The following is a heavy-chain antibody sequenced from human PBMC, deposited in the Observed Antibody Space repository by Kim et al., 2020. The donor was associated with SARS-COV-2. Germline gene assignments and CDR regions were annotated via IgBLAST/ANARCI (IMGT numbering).Heavy chain of an antibody. CDR1: GGSISSSSYY. D-gene: IGHD6-19*01. Sequence: SETLSLTCTVSGGSISSSSYYWGWIRQPPGKGLEWIGSIYYSGSTYYNPSLKSRATISVDTSKNQFSLKLSSVTAADTAVYYCASLRGQWLVLDPFFDYWGQGTLVTVSS. CDR2: IYYSGST. J-gene: IGHJ4*02. CDR3: ASLRGQWLVLDPFFDY. V-gene: IGHV4-39*01.